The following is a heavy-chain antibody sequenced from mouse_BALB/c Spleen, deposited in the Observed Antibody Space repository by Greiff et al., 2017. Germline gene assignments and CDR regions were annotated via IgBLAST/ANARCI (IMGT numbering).Heavy chain of an antibody. J-gene: IGHJ4*01. CDR3: ARGNYGNYAYAMDY. CDR2: ISDGGSYT. CDR1: GFTFSDYY. D-gene: IGHD2-1*01. V-gene: IGHV5-4*02. Sequence: EVQLVESGGGLVKPGGSLKLSCAASGFTFSDYYMYWVRQTPEKRLEWVATISDGGSYTYYPDSVKGRFTISRDNAKNNLYLQMSSLKSEDTAMYYCARGNYGNYAYAMDYWGQGTSVTVSS.